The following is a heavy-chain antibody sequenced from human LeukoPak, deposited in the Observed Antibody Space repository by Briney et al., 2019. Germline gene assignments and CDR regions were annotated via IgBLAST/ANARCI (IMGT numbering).Heavy chain of an antibody. CDR2: IGRGGDT. CDR1: GFIFSSYD. CDR3: ARGSEIGFDP. V-gene: IGHV3-13*01. Sequence: GSLRLSCAVSGFIFSSYDMHWVRQATGEGLEWVSGIGRGGDTYYSVSVKGRFTISGENAKNLLYLQMNSLRSEDTAVYFCARGSEIGFDPWGQGTLVTVSS. J-gene: IGHJ5*02. D-gene: IGHD2-21*01.